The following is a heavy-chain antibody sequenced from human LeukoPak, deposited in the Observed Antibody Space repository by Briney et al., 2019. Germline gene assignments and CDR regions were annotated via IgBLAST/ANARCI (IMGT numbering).Heavy chain of an antibody. D-gene: IGHD3-22*01. V-gene: IGHV3-30*18. CDR3: AKEKYYYDSSGYDY. CDR1: GFTFSSYG. Sequence: GGSLRLSCVASGFTFSSYGMHWVRLAPGKGLEWVAVISYDGSNKYYADSVKGRFTISRDNSKNTLYLQMNSLRAEDTAVYYCAKEKYYYDSSGYDYWGQGTLVTVSS. J-gene: IGHJ4*02. CDR2: ISYDGSNK.